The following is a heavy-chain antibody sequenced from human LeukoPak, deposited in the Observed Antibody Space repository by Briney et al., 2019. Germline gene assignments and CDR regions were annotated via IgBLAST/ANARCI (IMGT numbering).Heavy chain of an antibody. V-gene: IGHV1-46*01. CDR1: GYTFTSYY. D-gene: IGHD7-27*01. Sequence: AASVKVFCKASGYTFTSYYMHWVRQAPGQGLEWMGIINPSGGSTSYAQKFQGRVTMTRDTSTSTVYTELSSLRSEDTAVYYCARESLGTAYDYWGQGTLVTVSS. CDR2: INPSGGST. CDR3: ARESLGTAYDY. J-gene: IGHJ4*02.